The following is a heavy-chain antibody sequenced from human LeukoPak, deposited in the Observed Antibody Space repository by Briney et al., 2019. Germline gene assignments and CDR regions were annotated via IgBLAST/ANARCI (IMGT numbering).Heavy chain of an antibody. Sequence: PGESLRLSCPAFSRSAMSWVRQAPGKGLEWVSAISGSGETSYHANSVEGRFTISRGNSNTLYLQMNSLREDDAAIYYCAKSQQLSGFPFDFWGQGTLVIVSS. CDR3: AKSQQLSGFPFDF. CDR2: ISGSGETS. J-gene: IGHJ4*02. V-gene: IGHV3-23*01. D-gene: IGHD3-22*01. CDR1: SRSA.